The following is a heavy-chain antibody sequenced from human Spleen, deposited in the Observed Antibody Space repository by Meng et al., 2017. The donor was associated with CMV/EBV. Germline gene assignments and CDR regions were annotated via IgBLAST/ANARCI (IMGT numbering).Heavy chain of an antibody. J-gene: IGHJ6*02. CDR1: GFTFSAYA. Sequence: GESLKISCAASGFTFSAYAMSWVRQAPGQGLEWVSYSGGYSTHYADSVKGRFTISRDNSKYTLYLQMNSLRAEDTAVYFCARDWIAARRGHYYGMDVWGQGTTVTVSS. D-gene: IGHD6-6*01. V-gene: IGHV3-23*03. CDR3: ARDWIAARRGHYYGMDV. CDR2: SGGYST.